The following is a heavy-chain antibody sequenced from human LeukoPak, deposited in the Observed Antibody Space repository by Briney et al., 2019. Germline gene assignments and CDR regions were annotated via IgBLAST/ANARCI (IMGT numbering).Heavy chain of an antibody. CDR1: GFTFSSYA. D-gene: IGHD4-4*01. Sequence: PGRSLRLSCAASGFTFSSYAMHWVRQAPGKGLEWVAVISYDGSNKYYADSVKGRFTISRDKSKNTLYLQMNSLRAEDMAVYYCARGHMPTVTGGHGMDVWGQGTTVTVSS. J-gene: IGHJ6*02. CDR2: ISYDGSNK. CDR3: ARGHMPTVTGGHGMDV. V-gene: IGHV3-30-3*01.